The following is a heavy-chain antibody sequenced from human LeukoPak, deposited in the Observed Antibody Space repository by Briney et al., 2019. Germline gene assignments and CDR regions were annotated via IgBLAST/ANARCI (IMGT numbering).Heavy chain of an antibody. D-gene: IGHD3-22*01. CDR1: VFTFSRYW. CDR3: ASGYDSSGYYTPYYFDY. Sequence: PGGSLRLSCAASVFTFSRYWMSWVRQAPGKGLEWVANIKQDGSEKYYVDSVKGRFTISRDNAKNSLYLQMNSLRAEDTAVYYCASGYDSSGYYTPYYFDYWGQGTLVTVSP. CDR2: IKQDGSEK. J-gene: IGHJ4*02. V-gene: IGHV3-7*01.